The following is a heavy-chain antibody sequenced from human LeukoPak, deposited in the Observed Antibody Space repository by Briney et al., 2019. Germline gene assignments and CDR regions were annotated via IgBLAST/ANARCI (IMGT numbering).Heavy chain of an antibody. J-gene: IGHJ6*02. D-gene: IGHD6-13*01. V-gene: IGHV1-18*01. Sequence: ASVKVSCKASGYTFTSYGISWVRQAPGQGLEWMGWISAYNGNTNYAQKLQGRVTMTTDTSTSTAYMELRSLRSDDTAVYYCARDLMYDSSSPVDYYYYGMDVWGQGTTVTVSS. CDR3: ARDLMYDSSSPVDYYYYGMDV. CDR1: GYTFTSYG. CDR2: ISAYNGNT.